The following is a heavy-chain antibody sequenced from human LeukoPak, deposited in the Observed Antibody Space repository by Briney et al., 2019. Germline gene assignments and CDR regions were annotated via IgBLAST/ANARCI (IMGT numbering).Heavy chain of an antibody. V-gene: IGHV3-23*01. CDR3: AKEVSEYYYYYYGMDV. CDR2: ISGSGGST. J-gene: IGHJ6*02. Sequence: GGSLRLSCAASGFTVSSIHMVWVRQAPGKGLEWVSAISGSGGSTYYADSVKGRFTISRDNSKNTLYLQMNSLRAEDTAVYYRAKEVSEYYYYYYGMDVWGQGTTVTVSS. CDR1: GFTVSSIH.